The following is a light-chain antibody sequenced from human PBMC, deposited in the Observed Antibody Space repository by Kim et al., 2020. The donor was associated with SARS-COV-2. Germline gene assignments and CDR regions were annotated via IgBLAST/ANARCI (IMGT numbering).Light chain of an antibody. CDR2: QDT. Sequence: PGQTCTITCSGGKLGDRYACWYQQKPGQSPVLVIYQDTKRPSGIPERFSGSNSGNTATLTISGTQALDEADYYCQAWDSSTAVFGTGTKVTVL. CDR1: KLGDRY. CDR3: QAWDSSTAV. V-gene: IGLV3-1*01. J-gene: IGLJ1*01.